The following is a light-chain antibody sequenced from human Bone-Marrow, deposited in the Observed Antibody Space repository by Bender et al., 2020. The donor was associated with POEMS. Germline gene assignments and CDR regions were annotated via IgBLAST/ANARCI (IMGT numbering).Light chain of an antibody. CDR3: QVWDSSTDVV. CDR1: ALPKRY. J-gene: IGLJ2*01. CDR2: EDN. V-gene: IGLV3-10*01. Sequence: SYELTQPPSVSVSPGQTARITCSGDALPKRYAHWYQQKSGQAPVLVIYEDNKRPSGIPERFSGSSSGTMATLTISRAQAGDEADYYCQVWDSSTDVVFGGGTKLTVL.